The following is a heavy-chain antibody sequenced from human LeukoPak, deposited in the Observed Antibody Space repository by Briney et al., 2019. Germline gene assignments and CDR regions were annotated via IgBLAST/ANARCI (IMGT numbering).Heavy chain of an antibody. V-gene: IGHV4-59*01. J-gene: IGHJ4*02. CDR2: IYYSGST. CDR1: GGSISSYY. D-gene: IGHD1-7*01. CDR3: AREVRYNWNSVDYFDY. Sequence: SETLSLTCTVSGGSISSYYWSWIRQPPGKGLEWIGYIYYSGSTNYNPSLKSRVTISVDTSKNQFSLKLSSVTAADTAVYYCAREVRYNWNSVDYFDYWGQGTLVTVSS.